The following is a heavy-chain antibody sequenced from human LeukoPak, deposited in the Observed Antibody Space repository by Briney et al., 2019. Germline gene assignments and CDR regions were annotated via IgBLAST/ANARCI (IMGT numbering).Heavy chain of an antibody. Sequence: SVKVSCKASGGTFSSYAISWVRQAPGQGLEWMGRIIPILGIANYAQKFQDRVTITADKSTSTAYMELSSLRSEDAAVYYCARATTVTTFDYWGQGTLVTVSS. CDR3: ARATTVTTFDY. D-gene: IGHD4-11*01. V-gene: IGHV1-69*04. CDR2: IIPILGIA. CDR1: GGTFSSYA. J-gene: IGHJ4*02.